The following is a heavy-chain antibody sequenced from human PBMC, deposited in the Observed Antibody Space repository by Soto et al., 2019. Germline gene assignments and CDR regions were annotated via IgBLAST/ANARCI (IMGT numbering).Heavy chain of an antibody. CDR1: GFTFSDYA. V-gene: IGHV3-23*01. D-gene: IGHD2-15*01. Sequence: EVQLLESGGGLVQPGGSLRLSCAASGFTFSDYAMNWVRQAPGKGLEWVSGISGSGGDTYYADSVNGRFTISRDNSKNTLYLQMSSLRAEDTAVYLCAKGGCSGVSCGWFDPWGQGTLVTVSP. CDR3: AKGGCSGVSCGWFDP. J-gene: IGHJ5*02. CDR2: ISGSGGDT.